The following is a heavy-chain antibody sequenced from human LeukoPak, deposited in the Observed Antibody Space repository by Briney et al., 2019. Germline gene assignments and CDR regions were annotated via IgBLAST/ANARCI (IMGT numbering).Heavy chain of an antibody. D-gene: IGHD3-22*01. CDR1: GLTFSSSW. CDR3: ARFLPTYYYDSSGYDY. CDR2: IKQDGSEK. V-gene: IGHV3-7*01. Sequence: GGSLRLSCAASGLTFSSSWMNWVRQAPGKGLEWVANIKQDGSEKYYVDSVKGRFTISRDNAKNSLYLQMNSLRAEDTAVYYCARFLPTYYYDSSGYDYWGQGTLVTVSS. J-gene: IGHJ4*02.